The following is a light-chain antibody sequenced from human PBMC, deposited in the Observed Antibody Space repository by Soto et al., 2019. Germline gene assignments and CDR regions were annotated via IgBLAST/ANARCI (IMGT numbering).Light chain of an antibody. J-gene: IGLJ1*01. CDR3: SSYTNINTRAGV. V-gene: IGLV2-14*01. Sequence: QSVLTQPPSASGSPGQSVTISCTGTSSDVGKYDYVSWFQHHPGKAPKLIIYEVTDRPSGVSNRFSGSKSGNTASLTISGLQAEDEAEYYCSSYTNINTRAGVFGTGTKLTVL. CDR1: SSDVGKYDY. CDR2: EVT.